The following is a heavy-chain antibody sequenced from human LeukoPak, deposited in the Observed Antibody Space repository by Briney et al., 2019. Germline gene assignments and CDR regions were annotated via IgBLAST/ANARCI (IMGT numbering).Heavy chain of an antibody. J-gene: IGHJ5*02. CDR1: GFTFRNFA. CDR3: AKDIELFMS. V-gene: IGHV3-23*01. D-gene: IGHD1-26*01. CDR2: ISHGGTRT. Sequence: GESLRLSCAASGFTFRNFAMSWVRQAPGKGLEWVSGISHGGTRTFYAASMKGRFTISRDDSNRSLLLQMYNQRVETTATYCAKDIELFMSWGQGTLVIVSS.